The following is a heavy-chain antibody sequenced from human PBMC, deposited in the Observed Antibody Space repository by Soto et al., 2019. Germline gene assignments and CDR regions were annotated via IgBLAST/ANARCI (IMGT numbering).Heavy chain of an antibody. J-gene: IGHJ6*02. CDR2: ISGSGTTI. CDR3: ARCSRNACYSYGVDV. V-gene: IGHV3-48*02. Sequence: GGSLRLSCAASGFTFSTCGMNWVRRAPGKGLEWVSYISGSGTTIYYADSVKGRFTISRDNAKDSLYLQMDSLRDEDTAVYFCARCSRNACYSYGVDVWGQGATVTVSS. D-gene: IGHD2-2*01. CDR1: GFTFSTCG.